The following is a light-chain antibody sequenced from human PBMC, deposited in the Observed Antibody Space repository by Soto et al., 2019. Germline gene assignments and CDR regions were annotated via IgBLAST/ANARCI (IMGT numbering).Light chain of an antibody. V-gene: IGLV3-21*02. CDR2: DDS. J-gene: IGLJ1*01. CDR1: NIGSKS. Sequence: SYELTQPPSVSVAPGQTARLTCGGNNIGSKSVHWYQQKPGQAPVLVVYDDSDRTSRIPGRLSGSNSGNTATLTISRVEAGDEADYYCQVWDSSSDHSYVFGTGTKLTVL. CDR3: QVWDSSSDHSYV.